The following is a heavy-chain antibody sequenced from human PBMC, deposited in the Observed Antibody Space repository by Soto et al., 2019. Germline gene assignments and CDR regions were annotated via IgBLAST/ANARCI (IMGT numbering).Heavy chain of an antibody. D-gene: IGHD1-26*01. CDR3: AKPHRRGATLYYFDY. CDR2: IWYDGSNK. CDR1: GFTFSSYG. V-gene: IGHV3-33*06. J-gene: IGHJ4*02. Sequence: PGGSLRLSCAASGFTFSSYGMHWVRQAPGKGLEWVAVIWYDGSNKYYADSVKGRFTISRDNSKNTLYLQMNSLRAEDTAVYYCAKPHRRGATLYYFDYWGQGTLVTVSS.